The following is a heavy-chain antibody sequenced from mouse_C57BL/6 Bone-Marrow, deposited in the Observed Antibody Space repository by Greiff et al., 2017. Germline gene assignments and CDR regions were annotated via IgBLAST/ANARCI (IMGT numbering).Heavy chain of an antibody. CDR3: ARHGDYYGSSYWYFDV. V-gene: IGHV5-6*02. CDR2: ISSGGSYT. CDR1: GFTFSSYG. D-gene: IGHD1-1*01. Sequence: DVMLVESGGDLVKPGGSLKLSCAASGFTFSSYGMSWVRQTPDKRLEWVATISSGGSYTYSPDSVKGRFTISRDNAKNTLYLQMSSLKSEDTAMYYWARHGDYYGSSYWYFDVWGTGTTVTVSS. J-gene: IGHJ1*03.